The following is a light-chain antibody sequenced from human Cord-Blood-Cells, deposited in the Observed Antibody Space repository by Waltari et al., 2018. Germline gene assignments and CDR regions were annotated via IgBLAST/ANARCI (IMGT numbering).Light chain of an antibody. V-gene: IGLV1-40*01. CDR2: GNS. CDR1: SPNLGAGYD. Sequence: QSVLTQPPSVSGAPGQRVTISCPGSSPNLGAGYDVHRYQQLPGTAPKLLIYGNSNRPSGVPDRFSGSKSGTSASLAITGLQAEDEADYYCQSYDSSLSGSYVFGTGTKVTVL. J-gene: IGLJ1*01. CDR3: QSYDSSLSGSYV.